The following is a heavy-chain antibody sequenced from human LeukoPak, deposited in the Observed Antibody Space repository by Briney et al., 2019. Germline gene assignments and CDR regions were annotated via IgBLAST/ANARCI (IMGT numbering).Heavy chain of an antibody. CDR3: AGYGDYPY. V-gene: IGHV3-48*01. CDR1: GFTFSTYD. CDR2: FGNSGTI. J-gene: IGHJ4*02. D-gene: IGHD4-17*01. Sequence: GGSLRLSCAASGFTFSTYDMHSVRQAPGEGLEWVSYFGNSGTIYYADSVKGRFTISRDNAKNSLYLQMNSLRVEDTAVYYCAGYGDYPYWGRGTLVSVSS.